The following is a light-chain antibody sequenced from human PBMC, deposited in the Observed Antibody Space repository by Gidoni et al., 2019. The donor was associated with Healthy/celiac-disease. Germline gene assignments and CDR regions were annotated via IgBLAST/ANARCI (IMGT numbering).Light chain of an antibody. V-gene: IGKV3-20*01. CDR2: GAS. Sequence: EIVLTQSPGTLSLSPGERATPSCRASQSVSSSYVSWYQQKPDQAPRLLNYGASSRAAGIPDRISGSGSGTDFTLTISRLEPEDFAVYYCQQYGSSPWTFGQGTKVEIK. J-gene: IGKJ1*01. CDR3: QQYGSSPWT. CDR1: QSVSSSY.